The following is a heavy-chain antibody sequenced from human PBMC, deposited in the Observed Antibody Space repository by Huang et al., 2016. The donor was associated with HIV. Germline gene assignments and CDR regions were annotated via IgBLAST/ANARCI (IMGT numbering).Heavy chain of an antibody. CDR2: IRFDGGNK. J-gene: IGHJ4*02. V-gene: IGHV3-30*02. Sequence: QEQLVESGGGVVQPGGSLRLSCATSGFSFIHYGMDWVRQAPGKGLEWVAFIRFDGGNKHYADSAKGRFTISRDNSKKMLFLEMNSLRGDDTAFYYCATDLGGYSFDYWGQGALVSVS. CDR1: GFSFIHYG. D-gene: IGHD2-21*02. CDR3: ATDLGGYSFDY.